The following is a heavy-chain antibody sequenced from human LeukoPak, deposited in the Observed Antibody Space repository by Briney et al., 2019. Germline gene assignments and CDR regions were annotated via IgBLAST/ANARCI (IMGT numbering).Heavy chain of an antibody. CDR2: INHSGST. V-gene: IGHV4-34*01. D-gene: IGHD2-2*01. CDR3: ARNYARRAFDI. CDR1: GGSFSGYY. J-gene: IGHJ3*02. Sequence: PSETLSLTCAVYGGSFSGYYWSWIRQPPGKGLEWIGEINHSGSTNYNPSLKSRVTISVDTSKNQFSLKLSSVTAADTAVYYCARNYARRAFDIWGQGTMVTVSS.